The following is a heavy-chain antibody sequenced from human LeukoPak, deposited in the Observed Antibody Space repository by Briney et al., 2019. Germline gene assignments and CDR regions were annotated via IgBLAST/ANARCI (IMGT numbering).Heavy chain of an antibody. Sequence: GESLKISCKGSGYSFTSYWIGWVRQMPGKGLEWMGIIYPGDSDTRYSPSFQGQVTISADKSISTVYLQWSSLKASDTAMYYCARRRYYDSSGYSHDAFDIWGQGTMVTVSS. D-gene: IGHD3-22*01. CDR1: GYSFTSYW. CDR3: ARRRYYDSSGYSHDAFDI. V-gene: IGHV5-51*01. J-gene: IGHJ3*02. CDR2: IYPGDSDT.